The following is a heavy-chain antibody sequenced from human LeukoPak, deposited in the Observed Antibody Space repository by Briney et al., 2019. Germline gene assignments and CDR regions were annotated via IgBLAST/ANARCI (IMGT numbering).Heavy chain of an antibody. CDR3: ARDRYGSGSYDEYNWFDP. J-gene: IGHJ5*02. Sequence: SETLSLTCTVSGYSISSGYYWGWIRQPPGKGLEWTGSIDHSGSTYYNPSLKSRITISVDTSKNQFSLKLSSVTAADTAVYYCARDRYGSGSYDEYNWFDPWGQGTLVTVSS. V-gene: IGHV4-38-2*02. CDR1: GYSISSGYY. CDR2: IDHSGST. D-gene: IGHD3-10*01.